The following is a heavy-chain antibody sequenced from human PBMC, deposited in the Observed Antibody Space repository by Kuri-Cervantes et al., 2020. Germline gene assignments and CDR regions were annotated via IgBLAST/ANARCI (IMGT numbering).Heavy chain of an antibody. CDR1: GGSISSYY. D-gene: IGHD2-2*01. J-gene: IGHJ5*02. CDR3: AVGVPAAITFKHRINWFDP. Sequence: GSLRLSCTVSGGSISSYYWSWIRQPAGKGLEWIGYIYYSGSTNYNPSLKSRVTISVDTSKNQFSLKLSSVTAADTAVYYCAVGVPAAITFKHRINWFDPWGQGTLVTVSS. CDR2: IYYSGST. V-gene: IGHV4-59*08.